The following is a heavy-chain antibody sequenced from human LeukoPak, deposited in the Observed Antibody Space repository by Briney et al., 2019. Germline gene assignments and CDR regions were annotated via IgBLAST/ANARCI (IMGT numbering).Heavy chain of an antibody. CDR2: ISGDGGST. D-gene: IGHD2-2*01. Sequence: GGSLRLSCAASGFTFDDYAMHWVRQAPGKGLEWVSLISGDGGSTYYADSVKGRFTVSRDNSKNSLYVQMNSLRTEDTALYYCAKDSCSSTSCYVEYWGQGTVVTVSS. CDR1: GFTFDDYA. CDR3: AKDSCSSTSCYVEY. J-gene: IGHJ4*02. V-gene: IGHV3-43*02.